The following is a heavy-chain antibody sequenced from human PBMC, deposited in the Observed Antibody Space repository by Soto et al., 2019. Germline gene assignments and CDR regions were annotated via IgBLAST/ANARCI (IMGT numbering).Heavy chain of an antibody. D-gene: IGHD3-22*01. CDR3: AKARPSSSGYHVTYFDY. J-gene: IGHJ4*02. V-gene: IGHV3-30*18. CDR1: GFTFSSYG. Sequence: GGSLRLSCAASGFTFSSYGMHWVRQAPGKGLEWVAVISYDGSNKYYADSVKGRFTISRDNSKNTLYLQMNSLRAEDTAVYYCAKARPSSSGYHVTYFDYWGPGTLVTVSS. CDR2: ISYDGSNK.